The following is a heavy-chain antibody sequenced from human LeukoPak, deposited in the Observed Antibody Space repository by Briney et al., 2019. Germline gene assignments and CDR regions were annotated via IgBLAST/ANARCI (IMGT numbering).Heavy chain of an antibody. CDR1: GFMLHDYA. CDR2: VYSGGST. J-gene: IGHJ4*02. Sequence: GGSLRLSCAAPGFMLHDYAMHWVRQAPGKGLEWVSAVYSGGSTYYADSVKGRFTISRDTSKNTLYLQMDSLRAEDTAVYYCARERGTSYLHFDYWGQGALVTVSS. V-gene: IGHV3-66*01. CDR3: ARERGTSYLHFDY. D-gene: IGHD1-26*01.